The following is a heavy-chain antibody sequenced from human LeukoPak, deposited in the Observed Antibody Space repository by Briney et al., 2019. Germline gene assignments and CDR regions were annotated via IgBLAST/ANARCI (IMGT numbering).Heavy chain of an antibody. J-gene: IGHJ4*02. CDR1: GFTFGDAW. D-gene: IGHD2-2*01. CDR2: IKSKTEGGTT. Sequence: PGGSLRLSCAASGFTFGDAWMSWVRQPPGKGLEWVGRIKSKTEGGTTDYTAPVKGRFTISRDDSKNTLYLQMNSLKTEDTAVYYCTTALPATAKFDYWGQGTLVTVSS. CDR3: TTALPATAKFDY. V-gene: IGHV3-15*01.